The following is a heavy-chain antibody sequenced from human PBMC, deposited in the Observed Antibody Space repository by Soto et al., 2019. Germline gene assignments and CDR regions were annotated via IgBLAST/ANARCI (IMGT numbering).Heavy chain of an antibody. CDR1: GFTFSSYA. V-gene: IGHV3-23*01. CDR3: AKHLIGGRLQSTFVL. CDR2: LSDSVGTT. Sequence: LRLSCAASGFTFSSYAMSWVRQAPGMGLEWVSGLSDSVGTTHYAYSVKGRFTISRDKSKNTLYLQMNNLRAEDTAVYYCAKHLIGGRLQSTFVLWGQGTQLTVTS. D-gene: IGHD3-22*01. J-gene: IGHJ4*02.